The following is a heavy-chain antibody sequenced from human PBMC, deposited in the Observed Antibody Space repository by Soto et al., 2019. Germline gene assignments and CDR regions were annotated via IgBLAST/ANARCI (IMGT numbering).Heavy chain of an antibody. CDR1: GYTFTSYA. CDR2: INAGNGNT. D-gene: IGHD5-12*01. Sequence: GASVKVSCKASGYTFTSYAMHWVRQAPGQRLEWMGWINAGNGNTKYSQKFQGRVTITRDTSASTAYMELSSLRSEDTAVYYCARAIVATISPFSPWDFWGQGTTVTVSS. J-gene: IGHJ6*02. CDR3: ARAIVATISPFSPWDF. V-gene: IGHV1-3*01.